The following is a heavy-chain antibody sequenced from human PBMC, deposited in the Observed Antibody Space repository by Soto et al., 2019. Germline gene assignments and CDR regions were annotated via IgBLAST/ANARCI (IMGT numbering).Heavy chain of an antibody. CDR1: GFTFSSYA. Sequence: AGSLRLSCAASGFTFSSYAMSWVRQAPGKGLEWVSAISGSGGSTYYADSVKGRFTISRDNSKNTLYLQMNSLRAEDTAVYYCAKDRVTTVTTYYFDYCGQETLVTVSS. CDR2: ISGSGGST. D-gene: IGHD4-17*01. CDR3: AKDRVTTVTTYYFDY. V-gene: IGHV3-23*01. J-gene: IGHJ4*02.